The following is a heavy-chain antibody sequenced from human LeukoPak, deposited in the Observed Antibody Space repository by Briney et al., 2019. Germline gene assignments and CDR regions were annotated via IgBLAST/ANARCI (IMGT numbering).Heavy chain of an antibody. V-gene: IGHV1-2*02. CDR2: INPNSGGT. J-gene: IGHJ5*02. D-gene: IGHD6-13*01. CDR1: GYTFTGYY. Sequence: GASVKVSCKASGYTFTGYYMHWVRQAPGQGLGWVGGINPNSGGTNYAQKFQGRVTMTRDTSISTAYLELRRLRSADTAVYYCARDRWQQLDWFDPWGQGTLVTVSS. CDR3: ARDRWQQLDWFDP.